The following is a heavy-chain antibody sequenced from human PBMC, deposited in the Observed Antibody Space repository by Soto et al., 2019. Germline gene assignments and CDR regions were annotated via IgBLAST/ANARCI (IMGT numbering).Heavy chain of an antibody. V-gene: IGHV1-69*13. CDR2: IIPIFGTA. J-gene: IGHJ6*03. Sequence: SVKVSCKASGGTFSSYAISWVRQAPGQGLEWMGGIIPIFGTANYAQKFQGRVTITADESTSTAYRELSSLRSEDTAVYYCARPVVVPAANKYYYYYYYMDVWGKGTTVTVSS. CDR1: GGTFSSYA. D-gene: IGHD2-2*01. CDR3: ARPVVVPAANKYYYYYYYMDV.